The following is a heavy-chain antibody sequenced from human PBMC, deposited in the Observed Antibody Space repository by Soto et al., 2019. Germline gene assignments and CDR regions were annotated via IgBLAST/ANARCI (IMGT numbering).Heavy chain of an antibody. D-gene: IGHD5-12*01. Sequence: GGSLRLSCAASGFTFDDYAMHWVRQAPGKGLEWVSGISRNSGSIGYADSVKGRFTISRDNAKNSLYLQMNSLRAEDTALYYCAKGVATITPGYFDYWGQGTLVTVSS. CDR3: AKGVATITPGYFDY. J-gene: IGHJ4*02. V-gene: IGHV3-9*01. CDR1: GFTFDDYA. CDR2: ISRNSGSI.